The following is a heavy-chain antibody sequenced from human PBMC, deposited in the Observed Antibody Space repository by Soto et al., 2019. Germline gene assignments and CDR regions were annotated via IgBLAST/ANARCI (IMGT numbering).Heavy chain of an antibody. J-gene: IGHJ6*02. CDR1: GFTSSSYG. D-gene: IGHD6-19*01. CDR3: ARDKWSSDSSGWWDYYYYYYGMDV. Sequence: PGGSLRPSCAASGFTSSSYGMRWVRQAPGKGLEWVANIKQDGSEKYYVDSVRGRFTISRDNTQNSLYLQMNSLRTEDTAMYYCARDKWSSDSSGWWDYYYYYYGMDVWGQGTTVTVSS. V-gene: IGHV3-7*01. CDR2: IKQDGSEK.